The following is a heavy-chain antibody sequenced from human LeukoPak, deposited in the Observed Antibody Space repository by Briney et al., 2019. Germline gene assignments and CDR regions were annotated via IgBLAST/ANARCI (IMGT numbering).Heavy chain of an antibody. J-gene: IGHJ4*02. Sequence: GGSLRLSCAASGFTFSNYWMTWVRQAPGKGLEWVANIGQDGGEKYYVDSVKGRFTISRDNTKDSLYLQMNSLGAEDTALYYCARLRGGSYWGQGTLVTVSS. V-gene: IGHV3-7*01. CDR1: GFTFSNYW. CDR3: ARLRGGSY. D-gene: IGHD2-15*01. CDR2: IGQDGGEK.